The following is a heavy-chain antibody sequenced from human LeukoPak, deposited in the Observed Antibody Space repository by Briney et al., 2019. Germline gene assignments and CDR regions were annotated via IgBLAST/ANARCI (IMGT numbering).Heavy chain of an antibody. D-gene: IGHD3-10*01. V-gene: IGHV3-21*01. J-gene: IGHJ4*02. CDR2: ISSGSTYI. CDR1: RFTFSSYS. CDR3: ARDGWNYYGSGSSVYYFDY. Sequence: PGGSLRLSCAASRFTFSSYSVNWVRQAPGKGLEWVSSISSGSTYIYYADSVKGRFTISRDNAKNSLYLQMNSLRAEDTALYYCARDGWNYYGSGSSVYYFDYWGQGTLVTVSS.